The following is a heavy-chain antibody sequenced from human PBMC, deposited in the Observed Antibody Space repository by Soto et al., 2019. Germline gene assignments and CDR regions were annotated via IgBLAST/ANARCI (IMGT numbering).Heavy chain of an antibody. V-gene: IGHV4-4*02. CDR2: IYHSGST. D-gene: IGHD3-16*01. J-gene: IGHJ4*02. Sequence: QVQLQESGPGLVKPSGTLSLTCAVSGGSISSSHWWSWVRQPPGKGLEWIGEIYHSGSTNYNPSLQRRVTLSVDNSTTHFPLELSSVPPPDSAVYSCASSGGGEDYWGQGTLVTVSS. CDR1: GGSISSSHW. CDR3: ASSGGGEDY.